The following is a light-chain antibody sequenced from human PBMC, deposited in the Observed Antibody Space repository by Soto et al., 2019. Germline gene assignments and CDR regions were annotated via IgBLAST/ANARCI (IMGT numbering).Light chain of an antibody. V-gene: IGLV2-14*01. CDR2: DVT. CDR3: SAYTSTITVA. Sequence: QSALTQPASVSGSPGQSITVSCTRTSSDVGDYSSVSWYQQHPGKAPKLIISDVTNRPSGVSNRFSGSKSGNTASLTISGLQAEDEADYYCSAYTSTITVAFGGGTKLTV. CDR1: SSDVGDYSS. J-gene: IGLJ2*01.